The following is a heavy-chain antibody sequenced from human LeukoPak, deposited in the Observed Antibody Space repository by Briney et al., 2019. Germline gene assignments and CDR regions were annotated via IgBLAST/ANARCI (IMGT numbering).Heavy chain of an antibody. Sequence: GGSLSLSCAASGFTFSSYAMSWVRQAPGKGLEWVSAISGSGGSTYYADSVKGRFTISRDNSKNTLYLQMNSLRAEDTAVYYCAKDLLPVPANFDYWGQGTLVTVSS. CDR2: ISGSGGST. J-gene: IGHJ4*02. V-gene: IGHV3-23*01. D-gene: IGHD2-2*01. CDR1: GFTFSSYA. CDR3: AKDLLPVPANFDY.